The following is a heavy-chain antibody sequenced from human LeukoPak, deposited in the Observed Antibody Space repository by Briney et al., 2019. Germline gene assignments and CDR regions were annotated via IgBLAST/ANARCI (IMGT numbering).Heavy chain of an antibody. Sequence: PGGSLRLSCAASGFTFSSYWMSWVRQAPGKGLEWVANIKQDGSEKYYVDSVKGRFTISRDNAKNSLYLQMNSLRAEDTAVYYCARAHNYYDSSGYLPWCAFDPWGQGTLVTVSS. CDR3: ARAHNYYDSSGYLPWCAFDP. J-gene: IGHJ5*02. CDR2: IKQDGSEK. D-gene: IGHD3-22*01. V-gene: IGHV3-7*04. CDR1: GFTFSSYW.